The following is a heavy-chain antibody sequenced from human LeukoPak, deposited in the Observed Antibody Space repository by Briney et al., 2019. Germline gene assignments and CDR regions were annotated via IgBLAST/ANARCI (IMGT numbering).Heavy chain of an antibody. CDR1: GYTFTSYD. CDR3: ARFPYGSGIVDV. CDR2: MNPNSGNT. Sequence: GASVKVSCKASGYTFTSYDINWVRQATGQGLEWMGWMNPNSGNTGYAQKFQGRVTITADESTSTAYMELSSLRSEDTAVYYCARFPYGSGIVDVWGKGTTVTVSS. D-gene: IGHD3-10*01. V-gene: IGHV1-8*03. J-gene: IGHJ6*04.